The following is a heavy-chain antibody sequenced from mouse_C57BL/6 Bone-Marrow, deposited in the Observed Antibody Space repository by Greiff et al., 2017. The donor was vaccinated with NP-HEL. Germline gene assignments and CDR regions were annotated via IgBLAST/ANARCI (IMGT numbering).Heavy chain of an antibody. V-gene: IGHV5-17*01. J-gene: IGHJ3*01. Sequence: EVQVVESGGGLVKPGGSLKLSCAASGFTFSDYGMHWVRQAPEKGLEWVAYISSGSSTIYYADTVKGRFTISRDNAKNTLFLQMTSLRSEDTAMYYCAKGYYSNFWFAYWGQGTLVTVSA. CDR1: GFTFSDYG. CDR2: ISSGSSTI. CDR3: AKGYYSNFWFAY. D-gene: IGHD2-5*01.